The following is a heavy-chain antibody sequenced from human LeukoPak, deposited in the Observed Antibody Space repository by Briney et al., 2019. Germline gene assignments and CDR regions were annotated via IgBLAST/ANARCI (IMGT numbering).Heavy chain of an antibody. V-gene: IGHV3-30-3*01. CDR1: GFTFSSYA. J-gene: IGHJ5*02. CDR2: ISFDGRNK. CDR3: ARAVRYYYDSSGYYNNWFDP. Sequence: GGSLRLSCAASGFTFSSYAMHWVRQAPGKGLGWVAVISFDGRNKYYADSVKGRFIISRDNSKNTLYLQMNSLRAEDTAVYYCARAVRYYYDSSGYYNNWFDPWGQGTLVTVSS. D-gene: IGHD3-22*01.